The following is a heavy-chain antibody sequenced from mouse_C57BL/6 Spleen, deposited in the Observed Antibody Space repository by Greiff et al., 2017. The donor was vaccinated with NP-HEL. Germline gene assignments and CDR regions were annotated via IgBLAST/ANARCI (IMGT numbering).Heavy chain of an antibody. CDR2: INYDGSST. D-gene: IGHD2-2*01. Sequence: DVKLVESEGGLVQPGSSMKLSCTASGFTFSDYYMAWVRQVPEKGLEWVANINYDGSSTYYPDSLKSRFIISRDNAKNILYLQMSSLKSEDTATYYCATTMVTTKGWYFDVWGTGTTVTVSS. J-gene: IGHJ1*03. V-gene: IGHV5-16*01. CDR1: GFTFSDYY. CDR3: ATTMVTTKGWYFDV.